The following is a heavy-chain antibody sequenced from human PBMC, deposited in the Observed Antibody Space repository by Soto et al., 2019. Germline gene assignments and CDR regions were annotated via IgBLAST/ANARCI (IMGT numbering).Heavy chain of an antibody. CDR2: IAYDGNEK. J-gene: IGHJ6*02. CDR3: GKDVGDNVPCYYGVYV. CDR1: GFTFKTHA. V-gene: IGHV3-30*18. D-gene: IGHD3-10*01. Sequence: QVQLVESGGGVVQPGTSLRLSCAASGFTFKTHAMHWVRQAPGKGLEWMAVIAYDGNEKFYADSVKGRFTISRDNSKNAMYLQINTLSNEDTAVYYCGKDVGDNVPCYYGVYVWGQGTTVTVSS.